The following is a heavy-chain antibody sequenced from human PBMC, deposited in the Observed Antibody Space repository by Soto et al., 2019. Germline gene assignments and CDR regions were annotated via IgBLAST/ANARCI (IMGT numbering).Heavy chain of an antibody. CDR3: ARVGAYCVSTSCHDY. CDR1: GYTFGYYG. Sequence: ASVKVSCKASGYTFGYYGISWVRQAPGQGPEWMGWISGYNGETKYAQKFQDRVTMTTDTSTSTAYMELRSLRSDDTAVYYCARVGAYCVSTSCHDYWGQGTLVTVSS. V-gene: IGHV1-18*01. CDR2: ISGYNGET. J-gene: IGHJ4*02. D-gene: IGHD2-2*01.